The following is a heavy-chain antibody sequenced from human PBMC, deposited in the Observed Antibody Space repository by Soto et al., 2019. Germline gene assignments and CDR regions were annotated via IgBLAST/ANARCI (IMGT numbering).Heavy chain of an antibody. J-gene: IGHJ4*02. CDR1: GFPFNNYA. Sequence: GGSLRLSCAASGFPFNNYAMHLVRQAPGKGLEWVSSISGGGTGTYSADSVEGRFTISSDKSQKTLYLPMTRLRPEETGMYYCDKAPFYDDSGNWVENQAFDQWGQGHVITVSS. V-gene: IGHV3-23*01. CDR3: DKAPFYDDSGNWVENQAFDQ. CDR2: ISGGGTGT. D-gene: IGHD7-27*01.